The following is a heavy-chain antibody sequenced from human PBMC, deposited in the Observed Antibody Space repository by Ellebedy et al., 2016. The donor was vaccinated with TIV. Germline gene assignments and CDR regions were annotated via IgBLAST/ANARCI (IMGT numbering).Heavy chain of an antibody. CDR2: IYYIGIT. V-gene: IGHV4-59*01. CDR1: GGSISTFY. CDR3: AAYYGGRFDY. D-gene: IGHD4-23*01. J-gene: IGHJ4*02. Sequence: MPSETLSLTCNVSGGSISTFYWSWTRQPPGKGLEFIGYIYYIGITNYNPSLESRVAISIDTSENQFSLRLSSVTAADTAVYYCAAYYGGRFDYWGQGTLVTVSS.